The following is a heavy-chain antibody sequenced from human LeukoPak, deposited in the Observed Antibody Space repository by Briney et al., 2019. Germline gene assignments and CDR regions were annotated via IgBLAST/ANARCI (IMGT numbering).Heavy chain of an antibody. Sequence: ASVKVSCKASGYTFTSYGISWVRQAPGQGLEWMGWISAYNGNTNYAQKLQGRVTITTDTSTSTAYMELRSLRSDDTAVYYCATSKSDDWFAPGGQETLVTVSS. CDR3: ATSKSDDWFAP. CDR2: ISAYNGNT. D-gene: IGHD4-11*01. J-gene: IGHJ5*02. V-gene: IGHV1-18*01. CDR1: GYTFTSYG.